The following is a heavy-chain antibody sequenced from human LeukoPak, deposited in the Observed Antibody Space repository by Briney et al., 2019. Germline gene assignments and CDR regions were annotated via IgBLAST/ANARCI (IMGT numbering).Heavy chain of an antibody. Sequence: GGSLRLSCAASGFTFSSYSMNWVRQAPGKGLEWVSYISSSSSTIYYADSVEGRFTISRDHAKNSLYLQMNSLRDEDTAVYYCARVPPFLWFGESRTFYGMDVWGQGTTVTVSS. D-gene: IGHD3-10*01. CDR1: GFTFSSYS. CDR2: ISSSSSTI. J-gene: IGHJ6*02. CDR3: ARVPPFLWFGESRTFYGMDV. V-gene: IGHV3-48*02.